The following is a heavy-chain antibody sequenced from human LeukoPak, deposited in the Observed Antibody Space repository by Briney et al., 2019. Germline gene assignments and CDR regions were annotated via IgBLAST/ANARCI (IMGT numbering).Heavy chain of an antibody. J-gene: IGHJ3*02. CDR1: GGTFSSYA. CDR3: ARAGVGATGAFDI. CDR2: IIPISGTA. Sequence: GASVKVSCKASGGTFSSYAISWVRQAPGQGLEWMGGIIPISGTANYAQKFQGRVTITADESTSTAYMELSSLRSEDTAVYYCARAGVGATGAFDIWGQGTMVTVSS. D-gene: IGHD1-26*01. V-gene: IGHV1-69*13.